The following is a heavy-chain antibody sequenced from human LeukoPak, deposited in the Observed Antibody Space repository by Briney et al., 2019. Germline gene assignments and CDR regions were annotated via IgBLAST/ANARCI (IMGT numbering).Heavy chain of an antibody. Sequence: GGSLRLSCAASGFIFSSYAMNWVRQAPGKGLEWVANINQDGTEKYCVDSLKGRFTISRDNAKNSLYLQMNSLRAEDTAVYYCARDGHYSIYDLRFDYWGQGALVTVSS. CDR3: ARDGHYSIYDLRFDY. CDR2: INQDGTEK. D-gene: IGHD4-11*01. CDR1: GFIFSSYA. V-gene: IGHV3-7*01. J-gene: IGHJ4*02.